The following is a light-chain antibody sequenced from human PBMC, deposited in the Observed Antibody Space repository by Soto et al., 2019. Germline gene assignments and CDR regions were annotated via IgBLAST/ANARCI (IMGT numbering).Light chain of an antibody. CDR3: QLSDTSLT. CDR1: HNINTY. J-gene: IGKJ5*01. CDR2: AAS. Sequence: DIQMTQSPSSLSASVGDRVAITCRESHNINTYLNWYQQRPGKAPRLLIYAASSVQGGVPSRFSGSGSGTDFTLTISSLQPEDFATYYCQLSDTSLTFGQGTRLEIK. V-gene: IGKV1-39*01.